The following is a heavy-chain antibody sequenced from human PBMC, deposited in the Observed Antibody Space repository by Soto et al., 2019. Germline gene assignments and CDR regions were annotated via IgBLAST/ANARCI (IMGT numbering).Heavy chain of an antibody. D-gene: IGHD2-2*01. V-gene: IGHV4-59*12. CDR1: GGSISSYY. CDR3: ARAVLPATAPFDY. CDR2: IYYSGST. J-gene: IGHJ4*02. Sequence: SETLSLTCTVSGGSISSYYGGWFRQPPGKGLEWIGYIYYSGSTTYHPSLKSRVTISVDTSKNQFSLKLSSVTAADTAVYYCARAVLPATAPFDYWGQGTLVTVSS.